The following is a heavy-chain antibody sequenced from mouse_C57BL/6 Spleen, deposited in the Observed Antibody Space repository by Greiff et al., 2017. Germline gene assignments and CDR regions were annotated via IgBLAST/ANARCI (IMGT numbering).Heavy chain of an antibody. CDR3: ARELLTNFDY. D-gene: IGHD2-1*01. V-gene: IGHV1-4*01. CDR2: INPSSGYT. Sequence: VQGVESGAELARPGASVKMSCKASGYTFTSYTMHWVKQRPGQGLEWIGYINPSSGYTKYNQKFKDKATLTADKSSSTAYMQLSSLTSEDSAVYYCARELLTNFDYWGQGTTLTVSS. CDR1: GYTFTSYT. J-gene: IGHJ2*01.